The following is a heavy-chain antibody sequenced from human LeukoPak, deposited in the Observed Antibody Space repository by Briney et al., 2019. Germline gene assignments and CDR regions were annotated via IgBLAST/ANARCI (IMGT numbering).Heavy chain of an antibody. CDR1: GYTFTSSA. Sequence: GASVKVSCKASGYTFTSSAMHWVRQAPGQGLEWMGWINAGNGNTKYSQKLQGRVTMTTDTSTSTAYMELRSLRSDDTAVYYCARLDTYDSSGYYLEYFDYWGQGTLVTVSS. V-gene: IGHV1-3*01. CDR3: ARLDTYDSSGYYLEYFDY. D-gene: IGHD3-22*01. J-gene: IGHJ4*02. CDR2: INAGNGNT.